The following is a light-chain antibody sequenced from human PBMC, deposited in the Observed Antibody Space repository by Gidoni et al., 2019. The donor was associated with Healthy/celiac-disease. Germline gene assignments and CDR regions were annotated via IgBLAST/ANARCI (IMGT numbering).Light chain of an antibody. CDR1: QSISSY. J-gene: IGKJ4*01. CDR2: AAS. V-gene: IGKV1-39*01. CDR3: QQSYSTLVT. Sequence: DIQMTQSPSSLSASVGDRVTITCRASQSISSYLNWYQQKPGKAPKLLIYAASSLQSGVPSRFLGSGSGTDYTLTISSLQAEDFATDYCQQSYSTLVTFGGGTKVEIK.